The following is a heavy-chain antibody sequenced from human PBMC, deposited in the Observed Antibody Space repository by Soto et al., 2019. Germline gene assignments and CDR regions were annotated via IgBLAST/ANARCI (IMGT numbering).Heavy chain of an antibody. CDR3: ARLGYCSSTSCYTHYYYYYGMDV. V-gene: IGHV3-23*01. CDR1: GFTFSSYA. CDR2: ISGSGGST. D-gene: IGHD2-2*02. J-gene: IGHJ6*02. Sequence: LRLSCAASGFTFSSYAMSWVRQAPVKGLEWVSAISGSGGSTYYADSVKGRFTISRDNSKNTLYLQMNSLRAEDTAVYYCARLGYCSSTSCYTHYYYYYGMDVWGQGTTVTVYS.